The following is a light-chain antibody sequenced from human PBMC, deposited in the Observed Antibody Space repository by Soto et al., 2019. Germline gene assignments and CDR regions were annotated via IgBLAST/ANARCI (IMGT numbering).Light chain of an antibody. CDR2: AAS. V-gene: IGKV3-20*01. J-gene: IGKJ1*01. Sequence: EIVLTQSPDTLSLFPGERATLSCRASQSISSTYLAWYQQKPGQAPRPLISAASNRATGTPDRFSGSGSGTDFTLTIIRLEPEDFAVYYCQQYGSSRWTFGQGTKVEVK. CDR1: QSISSTY. CDR3: QQYGSSRWT.